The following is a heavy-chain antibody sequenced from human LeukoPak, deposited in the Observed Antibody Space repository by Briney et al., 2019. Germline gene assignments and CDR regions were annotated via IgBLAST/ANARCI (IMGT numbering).Heavy chain of an antibody. Sequence: NPGGSLRLSCAASGFTFSSHSMNWVRQAPGKGLEWVSSISSSSSYIYYADSVKGRFTISRDNAKNSLYLQMNSLRAEDTAVYYCARDGGYCSSTSCYVFDYWGQGTLVTVSS. J-gene: IGHJ4*02. CDR1: GFTFSSHS. V-gene: IGHV3-21*01. D-gene: IGHD2-2*01. CDR2: ISSSSSYI. CDR3: ARDGGYCSSTSCYVFDY.